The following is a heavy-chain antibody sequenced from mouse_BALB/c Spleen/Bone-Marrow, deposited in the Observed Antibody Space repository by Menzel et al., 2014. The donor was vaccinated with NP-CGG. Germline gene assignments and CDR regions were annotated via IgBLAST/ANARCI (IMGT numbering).Heavy chain of an antibody. D-gene: IGHD1-1*01. CDR3: ARYNYGSSQFAY. CDR1: GFNIKDTY. Sequence: EVKLVESGAELVEPGASVKLSCTASGFNIKDTYMHWVKQRPEQGLEWIGRIDPANGNTKYDPKFQGKATITADTSSNTAYLQLSSLTSEDTAVYYCARYNYGSSQFAYWGQGTLVTVSA. V-gene: IGHV14-3*02. J-gene: IGHJ3*01. CDR2: IDPANGNT.